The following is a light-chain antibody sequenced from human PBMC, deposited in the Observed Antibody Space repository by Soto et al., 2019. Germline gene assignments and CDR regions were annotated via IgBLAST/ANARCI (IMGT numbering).Light chain of an antibody. CDR2: ANI. CDR3: KSYDSSLSGYV. Sequence: QSVLTQPSSVSGTPGQRVTISCTGSSCNIGTGYDVHWYKQLPGTAPKLLIYANINRPSGVPDRYSGSKSGTSASLAITGLQAEDEADYYCKSYDSSLSGYVFGTATKVTVL. V-gene: IGLV1-40*01. J-gene: IGLJ1*01. CDR1: SCNIGTGYD.